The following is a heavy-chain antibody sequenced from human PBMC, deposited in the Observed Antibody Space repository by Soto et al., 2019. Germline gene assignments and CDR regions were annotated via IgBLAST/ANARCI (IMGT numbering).Heavy chain of an antibody. CDR1: GFTFSSYW. CDR2: IKQDGSEK. D-gene: IGHD3-3*01. Sequence: GGSLRLSCAASGFTFSSYWMSWVRQAPGKGLEWVANIKQDGSEKYYVDSVKGRFTISRDNAKNSLYLQMNSLRAEDTAVYYCARGWVYYDFRSGYSFDYWGQGTLVTVSS. CDR3: ARGWVYYDFRSGYSFDY. V-gene: IGHV3-7*01. J-gene: IGHJ4*02.